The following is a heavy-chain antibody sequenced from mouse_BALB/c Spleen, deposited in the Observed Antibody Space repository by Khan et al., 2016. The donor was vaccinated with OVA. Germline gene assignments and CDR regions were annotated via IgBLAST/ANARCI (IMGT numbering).Heavy chain of an antibody. CDR2: IWAGGST. J-gene: IGHJ2*01. V-gene: IGHV2-9*02. Sequence: VQLQESGPGLVAPSQSLSITCTVSGFSLTSYGVHWVRQPPGKGLEWLGVIWAGGSTNYYSALMSRLSISKDNSNSQVFLKMNSQQTDDKAMYYGGDVEDEWGQGTTVTVS. CDR3: GDVEDE. CDR1: GFSLTSYG.